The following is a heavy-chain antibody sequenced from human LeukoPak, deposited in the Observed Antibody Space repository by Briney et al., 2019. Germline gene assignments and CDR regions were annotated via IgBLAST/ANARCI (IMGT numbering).Heavy chain of an antibody. CDR3: ARDDAGTTMISPGAFDI. CDR2: IKQDGSEK. J-gene: IGHJ3*02. CDR1: GFTFSNYW. Sequence: GGSLRLSCAASGFTFSNYWMSWVRQAPGKGLEWVANIKQDGSEKYYVNSVKGRFTISRDNAKNSLYLQMNSLRAEDTAIYYCARDDAGTTMISPGAFDIWGQGTMVTVSS. V-gene: IGHV3-7*01. D-gene: IGHD4-23*01.